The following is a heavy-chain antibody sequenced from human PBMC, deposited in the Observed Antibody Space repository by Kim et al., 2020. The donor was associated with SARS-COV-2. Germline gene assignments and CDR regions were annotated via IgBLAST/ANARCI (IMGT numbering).Heavy chain of an antibody. CDR3: ARAGCSGGSCPNWFDP. CDR2: INYSGST. J-gene: IGHJ5*02. Sequence: SETLSLTCTVSGGSISSYYWSWIRQPPGKGLESIGYINYSGSTNYNPSLKSRVTISVDTSKNQFSLKLSSVTAADTAVYYCARAGCSGGSCPNWFDPWGQGTLVTVSS. V-gene: IGHV4-59*01. CDR1: GGSISSYY. D-gene: IGHD2-15*01.